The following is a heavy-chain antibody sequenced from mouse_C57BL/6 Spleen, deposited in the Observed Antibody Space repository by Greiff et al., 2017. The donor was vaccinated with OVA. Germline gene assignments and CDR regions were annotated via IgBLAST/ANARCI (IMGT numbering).Heavy chain of an antibody. J-gene: IGHJ2*01. CDR1: GYTFTSYW. D-gene: IGHD2-4*01. CDR3: AREGYYDYDVGYYLDY. V-gene: IGHV1-52*01. CDR2: IDPSDSET. Sequence: VQLQQPGAELVRPGSSVKLSCKASGYTFTSYWMHWVKQRPIQGLEWIGNIDPSDSETHYNQKFKDKATLTVDKSSSTAYMQLSSLTSADSAVYYCAREGYYDYDVGYYLDYWGQGTTLTVSS.